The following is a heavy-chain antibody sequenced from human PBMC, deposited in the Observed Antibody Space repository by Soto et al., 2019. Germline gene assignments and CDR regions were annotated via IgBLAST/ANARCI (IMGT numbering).Heavy chain of an antibody. CDR1: GFSVSAYY. CDR2: ISGDSVDT. D-gene: IGHD6-13*01. J-gene: IGHJ3*02. Sequence: QVQLLESGGGLVKPGGSLRLSCAASGFSVSAYYMGWIRQPPGKGLEWISYISGDSVDTNHADSVKGRFTISRDNAKNSLYLQRNSLRAEDTAVYFCATGQQVRMADIWGQGTMVTVSS. V-gene: IGHV3-11*03. CDR3: ATGQQVRMADI.